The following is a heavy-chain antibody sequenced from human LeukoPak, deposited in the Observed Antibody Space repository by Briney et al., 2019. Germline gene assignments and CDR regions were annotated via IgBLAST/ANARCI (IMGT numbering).Heavy chain of an antibody. J-gene: IGHJ6*03. Sequence: PGGSLRLSCAASGFAFSSYSMTWARQAPGKGLEWVANIKEDGSEKHYGDSVRGRFTISRDNAKNSLYLRMNSLRAEDTALYFCARDTYDSSGYHFYYMDVWGKGTTVTVSS. CDR3: ARDTYDSSGYHFYYMDV. CDR1: GFAFSSYS. D-gene: IGHD3-22*01. V-gene: IGHV3-7*01. CDR2: IKEDGSEK.